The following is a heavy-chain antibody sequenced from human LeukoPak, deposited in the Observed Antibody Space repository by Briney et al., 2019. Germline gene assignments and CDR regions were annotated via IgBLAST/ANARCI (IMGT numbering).Heavy chain of an antibody. J-gene: IGHJ4*02. CDR2: IFSTGNT. D-gene: IGHD2-21*02. V-gene: IGHV4-31*03. CDR3: ARTRLRGDPFDD. Sequence: SQTLSLTCTVSGDSMSSGGYYWSWIRQHPGKGLEWIGYIFSTGNTYYDPSLKSRLTISVDTSKNRFSLQLSFVTAADTAVYYCARTRLRGDPFDDWGQGTLVTVSS. CDR1: GDSMSSGGYY.